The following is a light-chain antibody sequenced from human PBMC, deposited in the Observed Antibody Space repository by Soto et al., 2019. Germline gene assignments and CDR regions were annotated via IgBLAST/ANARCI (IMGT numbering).Light chain of an antibody. V-gene: IGLV2-14*01. CDR3: SSYTSSSTYG. Sequence: QSALTQPASVSGSPGQSITISCTGTSSDVGGYNYVSWYQQHPGKAPNLMIYDVSDRPSGVSNRFSGSKSGNTASLTISGLQADDEVDYYSSSYTSSSTYGFGTGTNVTVL. CDR2: DVS. J-gene: IGLJ1*01. CDR1: SSDVGGYNY.